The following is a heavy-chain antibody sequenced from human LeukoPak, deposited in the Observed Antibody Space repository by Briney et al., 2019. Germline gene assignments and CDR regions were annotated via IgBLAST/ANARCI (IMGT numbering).Heavy chain of an antibody. J-gene: IGHJ4*02. V-gene: IGHV3-48*04. Sequence: PGGSLRLSCAASGFTFSSYAMSWVRQAAGKGLEWVSYISSSGSTIYYADSVKGRFTISRDNANNSLYLQMNSLRAEDTAVYYCARIYCSGGSCYHDYWGQGTLVTVSS. D-gene: IGHD2-15*01. CDR3: ARIYCSGGSCYHDY. CDR1: GFTFSSYA. CDR2: ISSSGSTI.